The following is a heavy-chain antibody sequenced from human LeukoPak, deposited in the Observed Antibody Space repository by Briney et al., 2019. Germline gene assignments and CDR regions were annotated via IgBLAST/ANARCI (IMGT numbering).Heavy chain of an antibody. CDR1: GFTFSRYG. V-gene: IGHV3-30*18. D-gene: IGHD4-17*01. CDR3: AKATNDYGDYGPFDY. J-gene: IGHJ4*02. Sequence: GGSLRLSCAASGFTFSRYGMHWVRQTPGKGLEWVAVISYDASNKYYADSVKGRFTISRDNSKNTLYLQMNSLRAEDTAVYYCAKATNDYGDYGPFDYWGQGTLVTVSS. CDR2: ISYDASNK.